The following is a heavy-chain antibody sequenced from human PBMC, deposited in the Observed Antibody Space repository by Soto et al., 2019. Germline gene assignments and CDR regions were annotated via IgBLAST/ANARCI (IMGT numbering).Heavy chain of an antibody. J-gene: IGHJ4*02. D-gene: IGHD6-6*01. CDR1: GFTSSDNA. Sequence: VHLLESGGGLVQPGGSLRLSCAASGFTSSDNAMAWLRHTPGKGLELLSTISGNGGSTSYAESVKGRFTISRDNSKNTLYLQMASLRAEDTALYYCAKAGLATSSRTGFDSWGQGTLVTVSS. V-gene: IGHV3-23*01. CDR3: AKAGLATSSRTGFDS. CDR2: ISGNGGST.